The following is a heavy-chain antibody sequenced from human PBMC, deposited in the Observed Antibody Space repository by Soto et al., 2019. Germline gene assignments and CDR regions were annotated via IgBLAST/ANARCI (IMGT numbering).Heavy chain of an antibody. CDR3: ARQLGRGWFAP. V-gene: IGHV1-18*04. Sequence: QVQLVQSGPEVKKPGASVKVSCRTSGYTFTSYGISWVRQAPGQGLEWMGWINTYSGDTIYAQKVQGRVTMTTDTSTSTAYMDLKSLRADDTAMYYCARQLGRGWFAPWGQGTLVTVSS. CDR1: GYTFTSYG. J-gene: IGHJ5*02. CDR2: INTYSGDT. D-gene: IGHD3-10*01.